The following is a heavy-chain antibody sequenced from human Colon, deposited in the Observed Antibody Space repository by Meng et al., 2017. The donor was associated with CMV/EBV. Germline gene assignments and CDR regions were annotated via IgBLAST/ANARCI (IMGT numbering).Heavy chain of an antibody. Sequence: LRLSCVGSGFMFSTYGMHWVRQAPGKGLEWVAFISYDESNKYYADSVKGRFTISRDNSKNTLYLQMNSLRAEDTAVYYCANVLEWLSDWGQGTLVTVSS. CDR2: ISYDESNK. D-gene: IGHD3-3*01. CDR3: ANVLEWLSD. CDR1: GFMFSTYG. J-gene: IGHJ4*02. V-gene: IGHV3-30*02.